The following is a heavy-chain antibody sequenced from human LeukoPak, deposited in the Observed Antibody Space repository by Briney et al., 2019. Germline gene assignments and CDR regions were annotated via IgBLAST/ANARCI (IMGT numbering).Heavy chain of an antibody. J-gene: IGHJ4*02. CDR2: ISWNSGSI. CDR3: AKDRDYYDSSGPLDY. D-gene: IGHD3-22*01. V-gene: IGHV3-9*01. Sequence: GRSLRLSCAASGFTLDDYAMHWVRQAPGKGLEWVSGISWNSGSIGYADSVKGRFTISRDNAKNSLYLQMNSLRAEDTALYYCAKDRDYYDSSGPLDYWGQGTLVTVSS. CDR1: GFTLDDYA.